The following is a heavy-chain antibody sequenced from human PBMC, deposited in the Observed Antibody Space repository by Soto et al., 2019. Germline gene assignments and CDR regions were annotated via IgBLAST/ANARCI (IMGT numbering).Heavy chain of an antibody. J-gene: IGHJ4*02. CDR1: GFTFSSYA. V-gene: IGHV3-23*01. CDR2: ISGSGGST. CDR3: AKDPYSSSYYYFDY. Sequence: EVQLLESGGGLVQPGGSLRLSCAASGFTFSSYAMSWVRQAPGKGLEWVSTISGSGGSTNYAYSVKGRFTISRDNSKNTLYLQMNSLRAEDTAVYYCAKDPYSSSYYYFDYWGQGTLVTVSS. D-gene: IGHD6-13*01.